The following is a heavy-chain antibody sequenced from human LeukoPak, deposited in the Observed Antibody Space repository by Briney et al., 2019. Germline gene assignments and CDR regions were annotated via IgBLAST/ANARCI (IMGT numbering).Heavy chain of an antibody. CDR1: GYTFTSYG. V-gene: IGHV1-18*01. CDR2: ISAYNGNT. CDR3: AKYSGSYYFPALYYFDY. Sequence: ASVRVSCKASGYTFTSYGISWVRQAPGQGLEWMGWISAYNGNTNYAQKLQGRVTMTTDTSTSTAYMELSRLRSDDTAVYYCAKYSGSYYFPALYYFDYWGQGTLVTVSS. D-gene: IGHD1-26*01. J-gene: IGHJ4*02.